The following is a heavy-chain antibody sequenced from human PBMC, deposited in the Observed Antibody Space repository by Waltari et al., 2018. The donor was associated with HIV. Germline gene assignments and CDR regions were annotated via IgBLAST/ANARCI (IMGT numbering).Heavy chain of an antibody. D-gene: IGHD3-3*01. Sequence: QVQLVLSVAEIKTHRASWRVYCRASGYPFIDFDINWVRRAPGRGLEWVGWMNPDNGDAGYGHKFKGRFTLTRDTTTDTAYMDVTNLKSEDTAIYYCTKGRRGALFGDEWGQGTLVTVSS. CDR3: TKGRRGALFGDE. J-gene: IGHJ4*02. CDR2: MNPDNGDA. V-gene: IGHV1-8*02. CDR1: GYPFIDFD.